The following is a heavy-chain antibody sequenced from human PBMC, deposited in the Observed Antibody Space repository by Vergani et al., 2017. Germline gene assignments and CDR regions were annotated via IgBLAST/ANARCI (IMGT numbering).Heavy chain of an antibody. CDR3: AXVPSTVVTPGPIDY. CDR1: GGSISSGDYY. J-gene: IGHJ4*02. Sequence: QVQLQESVPGLVKPSQTLSLTCTVSGGSISSGDYYWSWIRQPPGKGLEWIGYIYYSGSTYYNPSLKSRVTISVDSSKNQFSLKLSSVTAADTAVYYCAXVPSTVVTPGPIDYWGQGTLVTVSS. V-gene: IGHV4-30-4*08. CDR2: IYYSGST. D-gene: IGHD4-23*01.